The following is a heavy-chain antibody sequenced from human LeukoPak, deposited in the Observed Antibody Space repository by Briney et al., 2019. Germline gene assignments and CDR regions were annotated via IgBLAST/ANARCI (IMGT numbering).Heavy chain of an antibody. Sequence: PSETLSLTCTVSGYSISSGYYWGWIRQSPGKGLEWIGSIYHSGSTYYNPSLKSRVTISVDTSKNQFSLNLSSVTAADTAVYYCAGDKRHYYDSTGYNYMDVWGKGTTVTVSS. J-gene: IGHJ6*03. CDR1: GYSISSGYY. V-gene: IGHV4-38-2*02. CDR2: IYHSGST. CDR3: AGDKRHYYDSTGYNYMDV. D-gene: IGHD3-22*01.